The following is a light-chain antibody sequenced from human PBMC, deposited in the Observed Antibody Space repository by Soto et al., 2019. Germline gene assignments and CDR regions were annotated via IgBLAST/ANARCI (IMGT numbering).Light chain of an antibody. CDR1: NLEFKS. J-gene: IGLJ2*01. V-gene: IGLV3-21*02. CDR2: DDR. Sequence: SYELTQPTSVSVAPGQTASISCGGYNLEFKSVHWYQQRPGQAPVLVVFDDRDRPSGIPDRFSGASSGNTATLTISRVEAGDESDFYCQVWDSDSDHVVFGGGTKLTVL. CDR3: QVWDSDSDHVV.